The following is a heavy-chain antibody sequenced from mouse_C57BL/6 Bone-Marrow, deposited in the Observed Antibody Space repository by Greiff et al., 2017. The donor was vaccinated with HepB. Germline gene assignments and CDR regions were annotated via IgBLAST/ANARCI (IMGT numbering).Heavy chain of an antibody. J-gene: IGHJ3*01. CDR3: ARGFYYYGSSSWFAY. Sequence: EVQRVESGPVLVKPGPSVKISCKASGFTFTDYYMHWVKQSHGKSLEWIGLVYPYNGGTSYNQKFKGKATLTVDTSSSTAYMELNSLTSEDSAVYYCARGFYYYGSSSWFAYWGQGTLVTVSA. D-gene: IGHD1-1*01. CDR2: VYPYNGGT. CDR1: GFTFTDYY. V-gene: IGHV1-36*01.